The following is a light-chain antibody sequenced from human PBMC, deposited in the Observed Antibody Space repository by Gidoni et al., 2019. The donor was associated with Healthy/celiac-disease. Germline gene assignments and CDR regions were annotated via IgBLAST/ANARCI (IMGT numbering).Light chain of an antibody. CDR1: QSVLYSSNNKNY. V-gene: IGKV4-1*01. CDR2: WAS. J-gene: IGKJ2*01. CDR3: QQYYSTSYT. Sequence: DIVMTQSPVSLSVPLGERATINCQSSQSVLYSSNNKNYLAWYQHKPGQPPKLVIYWASTRESGVPDRFSGSGSGTDFTLTISSLQAEDVAVYYCQQYYSTSYTFGQGTKLEIK.